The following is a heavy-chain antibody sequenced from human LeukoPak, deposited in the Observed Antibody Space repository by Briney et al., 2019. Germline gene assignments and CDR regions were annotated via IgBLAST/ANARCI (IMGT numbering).Heavy chain of an antibody. D-gene: IGHD1-26*01. CDR2: ISYDGSNK. J-gene: IGHJ2*01. CDR3: AKDRTVGASYWYFDL. V-gene: IGHV3-30*18. Sequence: GGSLRLSCAASGFTFSSYGMHWVRQAPGKGLEWVAVISYDGSNKYYADSVKGRFTISRDSSRNTLFLHMNTLRAEDTAIYYCAKDRTVGASYWYFDLWGRGTLVTVSS. CDR1: GFTFSSYG.